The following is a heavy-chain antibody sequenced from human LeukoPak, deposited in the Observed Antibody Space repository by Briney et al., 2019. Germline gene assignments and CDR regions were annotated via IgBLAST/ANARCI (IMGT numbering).Heavy chain of an antibody. Sequence: SVKVSCKASGFTFTSSGMQWVRQARGQRPEWIGWIVVGKGKINYAERFQERVTITRDMSTSTVYMELSSLRSDDTAVYYCAASRDSGNDSCYRSSDYWGQGTLVTVSS. CDR3: AASRDSGNDSCYRSSDY. V-gene: IGHV1-58*02. CDR2: IVVGKGKI. J-gene: IGHJ4*02. CDR1: GFTFTSSG. D-gene: IGHD1-26*01.